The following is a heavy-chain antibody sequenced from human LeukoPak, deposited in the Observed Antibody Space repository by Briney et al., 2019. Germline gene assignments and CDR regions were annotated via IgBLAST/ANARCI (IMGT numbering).Heavy chain of an antibody. CDR3: ARERSPYDSGVHDY. Sequence: PGGSLRLSCAASGFTFSDYYMSWIRQARGKGLEWVSYISSSGSTIYYADSVKGRFTISRDNAKNSLYLQMNSLRAEDTAVYYCARERSPYDSGVHDYWGQGTLVTVSS. CDR2: ISSSGSTI. V-gene: IGHV3-11*04. D-gene: IGHD3-22*01. CDR1: GFTFSDYY. J-gene: IGHJ4*02.